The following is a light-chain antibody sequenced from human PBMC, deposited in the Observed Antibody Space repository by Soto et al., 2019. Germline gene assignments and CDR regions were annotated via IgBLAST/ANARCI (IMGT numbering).Light chain of an antibody. CDR3: QQCEKYPWT. V-gene: IGKV1-5*03. Sequence: DIQMTQSPSTLSAYVGDRVTITCRASQNINNYLAWYQQKPGKAPNLLIYEVSNLESGVPSRFSGSGSGTEFTLPISSLQPDDFATYYCQQCEKYPWTFGQGTKVDIK. CDR1: QNINNY. J-gene: IGKJ1*01. CDR2: EVS.